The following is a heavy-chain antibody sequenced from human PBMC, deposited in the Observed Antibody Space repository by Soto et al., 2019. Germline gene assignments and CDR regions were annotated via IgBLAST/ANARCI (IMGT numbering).Heavy chain of an antibody. J-gene: IGHJ6*03. V-gene: IGHV4-34*01. CDR3: ARAKYCSAGSCYRYYYYYMDV. CDR1: GVSFSGYY. Sequence: SETLSLTCAVYGVSFSGYYWSWIRQPPGKGLEWIGEINHSGSTNYNPSLKSRVTISVDTSKNQFSLKLSSVTAADTAVYYCARAKYCSAGSCYRYYYYYMDVLGKGTTVTVSS. D-gene: IGHD2-15*01. CDR2: INHSGST.